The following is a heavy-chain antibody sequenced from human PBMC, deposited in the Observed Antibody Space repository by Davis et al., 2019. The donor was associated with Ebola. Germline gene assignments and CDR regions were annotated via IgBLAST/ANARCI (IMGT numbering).Heavy chain of an antibody. D-gene: IGHD3-3*01. CDR2: ISYDGSNK. CDR3: ASGYYSS. CDR1: GFTFSSYA. Sequence: GESLKISCAASGFTFSSYAMHWVRQAPGKGLEWVAVISYDGSNKYYADSVKGRFTISRHNSKNTLYLQMNSLRAEDTAVYYCASGYYSSWGQGTLVTVSS. V-gene: IGHV3-30*14. J-gene: IGHJ4*02.